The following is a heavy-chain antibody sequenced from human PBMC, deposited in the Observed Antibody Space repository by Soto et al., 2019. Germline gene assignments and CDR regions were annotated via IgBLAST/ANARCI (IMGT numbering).Heavy chain of an antibody. D-gene: IGHD3-16*02. CDR3: ALIMITFGGVIAPFDY. Sequence: QVQLVQSGAEVKKPGASVKVSCKASGYTFTSYYMHWVRQAPGQGLEWMGIINPSGGSTSYAQKFQGRVTMTRDTSTSTVYMELSSLRSEDTAVYYCALIMITFGGVIAPFDYWGQGTLVTVSS. J-gene: IGHJ4*02. V-gene: IGHV1-46*03. CDR2: INPSGGST. CDR1: GYTFTSYY.